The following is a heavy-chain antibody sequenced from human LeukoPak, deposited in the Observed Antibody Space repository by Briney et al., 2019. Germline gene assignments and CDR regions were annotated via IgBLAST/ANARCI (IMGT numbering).Heavy chain of an antibody. D-gene: IGHD7-27*01. Sequence: GGSLRLSCEASGFTFSGFWMHWVRQAPGKGLVWVSHINIDGRTTRYTDDVKGRFTISRDNAKNTLYLQMHSLRAEDTAVYFCARADWGSIDYWGQGALVTVSS. V-gene: IGHV3-74*01. J-gene: IGHJ4*02. CDR2: INIDGRTT. CDR1: GFTFSGFW. CDR3: ARADWGSIDY.